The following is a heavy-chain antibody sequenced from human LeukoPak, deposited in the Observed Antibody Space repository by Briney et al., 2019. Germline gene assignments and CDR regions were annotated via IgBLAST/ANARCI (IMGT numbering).Heavy chain of an antibody. CDR1: GGSISSGGYH. Sequence: SETLSLTCTVSGGSISSGGYHWSWIRQPPGKGLEWIGYIYHSGSTYYNPSLKSRVTISVDRSKNQFSLKLSSVTAADTAVYYCARDQGSTSHFDYWGQGTLVTVSS. J-gene: IGHJ4*02. CDR2: IYHSGST. D-gene: IGHD2-2*01. CDR3: ARDQGSTSHFDY. V-gene: IGHV4-30-2*01.